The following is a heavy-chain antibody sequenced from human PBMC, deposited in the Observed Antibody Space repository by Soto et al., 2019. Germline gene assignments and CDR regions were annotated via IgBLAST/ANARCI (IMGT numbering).Heavy chain of an antibody. V-gene: IGHV4-34*01. CDR2: INHSGST. CDR3: ARRYGWAFDS. D-gene: IGHD3-16*01. CDR1: GGSFSGYY. Sequence: SETLSLTCAVYGGSFSGYYWTWIRQPPGTGLEWIGEINHSGSTNYNPSLKSRVTISVDTSKNQFSLKLTSVTAADTAVYYCARRYGWAFDSWGQGTRVTVAS. J-gene: IGHJ3*02.